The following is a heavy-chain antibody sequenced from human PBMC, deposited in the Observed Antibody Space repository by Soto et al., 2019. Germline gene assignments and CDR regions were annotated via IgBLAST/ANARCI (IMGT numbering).Heavy chain of an antibody. CDR1: GGSISSSNW. Sequence: SETLSLTCAVSGGSISSSNWWSWVRQPPGKGLEWIGEIYHSGSTNYNPSLKSQVTISVDKSKNQFSLKLSSVTAADTAVYYCARVTADILTGYYGYYYYYGMDVWGQGTTVTVSS. V-gene: IGHV4-4*02. CDR3: ARVTADILTGYYGYYYYYGMDV. J-gene: IGHJ6*02. D-gene: IGHD3-9*01. CDR2: IYHSGST.